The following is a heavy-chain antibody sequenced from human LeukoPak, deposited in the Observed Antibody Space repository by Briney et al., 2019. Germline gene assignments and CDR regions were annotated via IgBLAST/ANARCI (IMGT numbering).Heavy chain of an antibody. D-gene: IGHD4-23*01. CDR3: ARDLYGGNSEFYFDY. CDR2: HNPNSGGT. CDR1: GQTFTGYY. V-gene: IGHV1-2*02. Sequence: ASVKDSFKASGQTFTGYYMHWVLHAPGQGLERQASHNPNSGGTNYAQKFQGRVTMTRDTSISTAYMELSRQRSDDTAVYYCARDLYGGNSEFYFDYWGQGTLVTVSS. J-gene: IGHJ4*02.